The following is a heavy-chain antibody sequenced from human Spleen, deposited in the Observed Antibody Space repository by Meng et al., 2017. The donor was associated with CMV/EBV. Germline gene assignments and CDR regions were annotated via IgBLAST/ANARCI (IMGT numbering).Heavy chain of an antibody. J-gene: IGHJ4*02. D-gene: IGHD6-13*01. CDR3: ARGRQQLGRYFDY. CDR1: GGSFRGYY. V-gene: IGHV4-34*01. CDR2: INHSGST. Sequence: QVQLQEAGAGLLKPSETLSLTCAVYGGSFRGYYWSWIRQPPGKGLEWIGEINHSGSTNYNPSLKSRVTISVDTSKNQFSLKLSSVTAADTAVYYCARGRQQLGRYFDYWGQGTLVTVSS.